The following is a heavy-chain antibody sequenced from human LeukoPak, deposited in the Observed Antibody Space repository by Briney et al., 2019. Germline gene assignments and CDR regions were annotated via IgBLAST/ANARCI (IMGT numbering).Heavy chain of an antibody. CDR2: ISSSSSYI. V-gene: IGHV3-21*01. J-gene: IGHJ4*02. CDR1: GITLSNYG. CDR3: ARAVPFVDC. D-gene: IGHD3-10*01. Sequence: GSLRLSCAVSGITLSNYGMSWVRQAPGKGLEWVSSISSSSSYIYYADSVKGRFTISRDNAKNSLYLQMNSLRAEDTAVYYCARAVPFVDCYGQGTLVTVSS.